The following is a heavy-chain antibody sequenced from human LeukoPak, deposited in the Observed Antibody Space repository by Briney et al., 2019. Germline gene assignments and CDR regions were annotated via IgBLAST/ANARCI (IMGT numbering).Heavy chain of an antibody. CDR1: GFTFSSYA. CDR3: AEAIWVAATSSWFCLDY. CDR2: IHYDGARS. J-gene: IGHJ4*02. D-gene: IGHD2-2*02. V-gene: IGHV3-30*04. Sequence: GRSLRLSCAASGFTFSSYAMHWVRQAPGKGLEWVAFIHYDGARSYYADSVKGRFTISRDNSRNTLYLQMNSLRPEDTAVYYCAEAIWVAATSSWFCLDYWGQGTLVTVSS.